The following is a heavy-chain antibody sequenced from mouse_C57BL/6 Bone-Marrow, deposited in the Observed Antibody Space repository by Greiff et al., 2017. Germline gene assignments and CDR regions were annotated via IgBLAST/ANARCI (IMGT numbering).Heavy chain of an antibody. J-gene: IGHJ1*03. CDR1: GYTFTSYW. D-gene: IGHD2-1*01. CDR3: EHGNYYYWYFAV. Sequence: QVQLQQPGAELVKPGASVKLSCKASGYTFTSYWMHWVKQKPGRGLEWIGRIDPHSGGTKYNEKFKSKATLTVDKPSSTAYMQLSSLTSEDSAVYDCEHGNYYYWYFAVWGKGTTVTVSS. V-gene: IGHV1-72*01. CDR2: IDPHSGGT.